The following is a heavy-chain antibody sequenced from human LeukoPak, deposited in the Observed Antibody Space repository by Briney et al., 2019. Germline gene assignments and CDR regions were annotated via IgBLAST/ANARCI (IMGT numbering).Heavy chain of an antibody. CDR3: AREKRSGYYGYYFDY. CDR2: INPNSGGT. J-gene: IGHJ4*02. CDR1: GYTFTGYY. V-gene: IGHV1-2*02. D-gene: IGHD3-10*01. Sequence: ASVKVSCKASGYTFTGYYMHWVRQAPGQGLEWMGWINPNSGGTNYAQKLQGRVTMTTDTSTSTAYMELRSLRSDDTAVYYCAREKRSGYYGYYFDYWGQGTLVTVSS.